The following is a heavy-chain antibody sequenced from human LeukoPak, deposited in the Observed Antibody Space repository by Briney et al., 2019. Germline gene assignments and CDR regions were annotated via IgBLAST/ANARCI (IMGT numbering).Heavy chain of an antibody. V-gene: IGHV3-11*01. Sequence: GGSLRLSCAASGFTFSDYYMSWIRQAPGKGLEWVSYISSSGSTIYYADSVKGRFTISRDNAKNSLYLQMNSLRAEDTAAYYCARDWGVRGVTILPYYFNYWGQGTLVTVSS. CDR1: GFTFSDYY. D-gene: IGHD3-10*01. CDR3: ARDWGVRGVTILPYYFNY. J-gene: IGHJ4*02. CDR2: ISSSGSTI.